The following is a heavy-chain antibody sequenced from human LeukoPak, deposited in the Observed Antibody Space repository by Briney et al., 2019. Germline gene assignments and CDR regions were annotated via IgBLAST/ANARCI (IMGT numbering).Heavy chain of an antibody. D-gene: IGHD5-12*01. CDR1: GFTFTSSA. V-gene: IGHV1-58*01. Sequence: TSVKVSCKASGFTFTSSAVQWVRQARGQRHEWIGWIVVGSGNTNYAQKFQERVTITRDMSTSTAYMELSSLRSEDTAVYYCAARYSGYEIDYWGQGTLVTVSS. J-gene: IGHJ4*02. CDR3: AARYSGYEIDY. CDR2: IVVGSGNT.